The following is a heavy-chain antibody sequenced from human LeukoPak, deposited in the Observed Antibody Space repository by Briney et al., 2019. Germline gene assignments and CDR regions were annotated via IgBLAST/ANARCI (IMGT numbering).Heavy chain of an antibody. J-gene: IGHJ4*02. CDR1: GGSFSGYY. Sequence: PSETLSLTCAVSGGSFSGYYWSWSRQPPGKGLEWIGEINHSGSTNYNPSLKSRVTISVDTSKNQFSLKLSSVTAADTAVYYCASLSSSWTIDYWGQGTLVTVSS. D-gene: IGHD6-13*01. CDR2: INHSGST. CDR3: ASLSSSWTIDY. V-gene: IGHV4-34*01.